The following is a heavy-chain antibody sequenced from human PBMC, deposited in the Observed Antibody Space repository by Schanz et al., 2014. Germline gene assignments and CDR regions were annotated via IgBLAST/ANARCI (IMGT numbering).Heavy chain of an antibody. CDR2: INPSGVST. Sequence: QVHLVQSGAEVKKPGASVKVSCKASGYIFTSYFMHWVRQAPGQGLEWLGIINPSGVSTSSAQEFQGRVTMTRDTSTSTLQMELSSLRSEDTAVYYCARGGAYRSPSPVFYFDYWGQGTLVTVSS. CDR1: GYIFTSYF. J-gene: IGHJ4*02. D-gene: IGHD6-6*01. V-gene: IGHV1-46*01. CDR3: ARGGAYRSPSPVFYFDY.